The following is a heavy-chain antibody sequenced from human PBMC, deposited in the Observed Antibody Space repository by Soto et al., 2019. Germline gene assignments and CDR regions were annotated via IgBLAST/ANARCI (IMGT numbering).Heavy chain of an antibody. CDR3: AHRPGGSGWRYYFDY. V-gene: IGHV2-5*01. CDR2: AYWNDDD. Sequence: QITLKESGPSLVKPTQTLTLTCSFSGFSLTSTGVGVCWFRQPPGKALEWLGLAYWNDDDRYRSSLRSRLTITKDTSKNQVVLTMTNMDPEDTATYYCAHRPGGSGWRYYFDYWGQGTLVTVSS. CDR1: GFSLTSTGVG. D-gene: IGHD6-19*01. J-gene: IGHJ4*02.